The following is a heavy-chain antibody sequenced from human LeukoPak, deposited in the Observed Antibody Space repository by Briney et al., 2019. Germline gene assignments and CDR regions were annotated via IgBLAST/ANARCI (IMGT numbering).Heavy chain of an antibody. CDR2: IYYSGST. CDR1: GGSISSSSYY. D-gene: IGHD3-22*01. Sequence: SETLSLTCTVSGGSISSSSYYWGWIRQPPGKGLEWIGSIYYSGSTYHNPSLKSRVTISVDTSKNQFSLKLSSVTAADTAVYYCARVASRSWDSSGYFYYWGQGTLVTVSS. V-gene: IGHV4-39*07. CDR3: ARVASRSWDSSGYFYY. J-gene: IGHJ4*02.